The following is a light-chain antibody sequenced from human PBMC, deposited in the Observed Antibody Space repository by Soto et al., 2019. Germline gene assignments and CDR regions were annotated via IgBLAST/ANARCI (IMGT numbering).Light chain of an antibody. Sequence: QSALTQPRSVSGPPGQSVTISCTGTSSDVGGYNYVSWYQQHPGKAPKLMIYDVSKRPSGVPDRFSGSKSGNTASLTISGLQAEDEADYYCCSYAGSYTLGVFGTGTKLTVL. CDR1: SSDVGGYNY. CDR2: DVS. V-gene: IGLV2-11*01. J-gene: IGLJ1*01. CDR3: CSYAGSYTLGV.